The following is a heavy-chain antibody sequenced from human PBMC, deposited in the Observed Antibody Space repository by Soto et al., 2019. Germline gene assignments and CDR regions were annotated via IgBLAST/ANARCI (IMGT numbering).Heavy chain of an antibody. CDR2: ISSSGSTI. D-gene: IGHD3-10*01. Sequence: PGGSLRLSCAASGFTFSDYYMSWIRQAPGKGLEWVSYISSSGSTIYYADSVKGRFTISRDNAKNSLYLQMNSLRAEDTAVYYCAGAQYGSANSDYYYYMDVWGKGTTVTVSS. CDR1: GFTFSDYY. J-gene: IGHJ6*03. V-gene: IGHV3-11*01. CDR3: AGAQYGSANSDYYYYMDV.